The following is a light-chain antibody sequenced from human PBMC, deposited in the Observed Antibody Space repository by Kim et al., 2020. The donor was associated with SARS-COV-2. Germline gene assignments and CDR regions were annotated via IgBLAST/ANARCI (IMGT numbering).Light chain of an antibody. J-gene: IGLJ2*01. V-gene: IGLV6-57*02. Sequence: NPGTGPAWSSSVCFVRGHRPRQRSVLTTGFYAANQQPSGVPYRFPDAIDSSANAAPLSVSGLKTEDEADYYCQSYDSSNVVFGGGTQLTVL. CDR2: AAN. CDR1: AWSSSVCF. CDR3: QSYDSSNVV.